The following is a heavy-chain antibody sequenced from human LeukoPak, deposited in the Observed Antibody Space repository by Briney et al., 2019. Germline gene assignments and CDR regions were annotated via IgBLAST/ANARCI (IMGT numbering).Heavy chain of an antibody. V-gene: IGHV1-69*04. CDR2: IIPILGIA. CDR3: ARDFKGNYYDSSGYYYVLDY. Sequence: SVKVSCKASGGTFSSYAISWVRQAPGQGLEWMGRIIPILGIANYAQKFQGRVTITADKSTSTAYMELSSLRSEDTAVYYCARDFKGNYYDSSGYYYVLDYWGQGTLVTVSS. CDR1: GGTFSSYA. D-gene: IGHD3-22*01. J-gene: IGHJ4*02.